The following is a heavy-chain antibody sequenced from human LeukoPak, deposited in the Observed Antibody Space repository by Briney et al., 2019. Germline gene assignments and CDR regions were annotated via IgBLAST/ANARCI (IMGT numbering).Heavy chain of an antibody. J-gene: IGHJ4*02. V-gene: IGHV4-59*01. D-gene: IGHD1-26*01. CDR1: GGSFSSYY. CDR3: ASLYSGSYDTGSFAYFNY. Sequence: SETLSLTCTVSGGSFSSYYWSWIRQPPGKGLEWLGYMYYSARTNSNPSLKSRVTISVDTSKNQFSLKLSSVTAADTAVYYCASLYSGSYDTGSFAYFNYWGQGTLVTVSS. CDR2: MYYSART.